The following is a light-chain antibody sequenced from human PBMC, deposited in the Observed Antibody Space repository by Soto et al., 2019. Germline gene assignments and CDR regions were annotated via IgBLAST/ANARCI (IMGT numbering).Light chain of an antibody. V-gene: IGKV3-20*01. CDR2: GAS. Sequence: EIVLTQSPGTLSLSPGERATLSCRASQSVSSSYLAWYQQKPGQAPRLLIYGASSRATGIPDRFSGSGSGTHCTLTISRLEPEDFAVYYCQQYGSSPPNTFGQGTKLEIK. CDR3: QQYGSSPPNT. CDR1: QSVSSSY. J-gene: IGKJ2*01.